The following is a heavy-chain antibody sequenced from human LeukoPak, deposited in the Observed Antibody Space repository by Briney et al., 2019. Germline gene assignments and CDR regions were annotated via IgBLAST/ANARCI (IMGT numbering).Heavy chain of an antibody. J-gene: IGHJ4*02. D-gene: IGHD3-10*01. CDR3: ASFAMVRGVN. V-gene: IGHV4-31*03. CDR2: IYYSGST. CDR1: GGSISSGGYY. Sequence: SQTLSLTCTVSGGSISSGGYYWSWIRQPPGQGLEWIGYIYYSGSTYYNPSLKSRVTISLDTSKNQFSLKLSSVTAADRAVYYRASFAMVRGVNWGQGTLVTVSS.